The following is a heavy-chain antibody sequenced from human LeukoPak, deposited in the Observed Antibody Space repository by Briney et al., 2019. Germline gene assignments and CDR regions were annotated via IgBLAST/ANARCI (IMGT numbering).Heavy chain of an antibody. V-gene: IGHV4-39*07. D-gene: IGHD3-10*01. J-gene: IGHJ5*02. CDR2: IYYSGST. CDR3: ARITPGGWFDP. Sequence: SETLSLTCTVSGGSISSSSYYWGWIRQPPGKGLEWIGSIYYSGSTYYHPSLKSRVTILVETSKNQFSMKLSSVTAADTAVYYCARITPGGWFDPWGQGTLVTVSS. CDR1: GGSISSSSYY.